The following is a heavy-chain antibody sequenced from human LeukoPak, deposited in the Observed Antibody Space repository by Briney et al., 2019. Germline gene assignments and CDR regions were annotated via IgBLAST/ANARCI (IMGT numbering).Heavy chain of an antibody. V-gene: IGHV3-23*01. CDR3: AKGRKIAGPIQRSGYYFGY. Sequence: GALRLSCAASGFTFSSYAMSWVRQAPGKGLEWVSAISGSGGSTYYADSVKGRFTISRDNSKNTLYLQMNSLRAEDTAVYYCAKGRKIAGPIQRSGYYFGYWGQGTLVTVSS. CDR2: ISGSGGST. D-gene: IGHD3-22*01. J-gene: IGHJ4*02. CDR1: GFTFSSYA.